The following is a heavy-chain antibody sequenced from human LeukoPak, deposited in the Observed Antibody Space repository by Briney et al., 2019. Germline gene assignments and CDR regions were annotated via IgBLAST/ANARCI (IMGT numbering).Heavy chain of an antibody. CDR2: IKQDGSEK. CDR1: GFTFSSYW. V-gene: IGHV3-7*03. D-gene: IGHD4-17*01. J-gene: IGHJ4*02. Sequence: GGSLRLSCAASGFTFSSYWMSWVRQAPGKGLEGVANIKQDGSEKYYVDSVKGRFTISRDNAKNSLYLQMNSLRAEDTAVYYCAREVSYGDYELGYWGQGTLVTVSS. CDR3: AREVSYGDYELGY.